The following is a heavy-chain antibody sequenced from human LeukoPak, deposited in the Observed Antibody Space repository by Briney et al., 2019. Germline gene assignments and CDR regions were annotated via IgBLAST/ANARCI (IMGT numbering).Heavy chain of an antibody. D-gene: IGHD3-22*01. J-gene: IGHJ4*02. Sequence: GGSLRLSCAASGFTFSSYEMNWVRQAPGKGLEWVSYISSSGSTIYYADSVKGRFTISRDNAKNSLYLQMNSLRAEDTAVYYCARDIYYYDSSGYYFPGGSDYWGQGTLVTVSS. V-gene: IGHV3-48*03. CDR1: GFTFSSYE. CDR3: ARDIYYYDSSGYYFPGGSDY. CDR2: ISSSGSTI.